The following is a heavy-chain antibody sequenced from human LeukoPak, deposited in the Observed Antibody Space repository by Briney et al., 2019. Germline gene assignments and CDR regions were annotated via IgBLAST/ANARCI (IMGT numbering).Heavy chain of an antibody. CDR1: GGSISSSNYY. CDR3: ARLLIYCSSTSCHFDY. Sequence: TSETLSLTCTVSGGSISSSNYYWGWIRRPPGKGLEWIGSIYYSGITYYNPSLKSRVTISVDTSNNQFSLKLSSVTAADTAMYYCARLLIYCSSTSCHFDYWGQGTLVTVSS. D-gene: IGHD2-2*01. J-gene: IGHJ4*02. CDR2: IYYSGIT. V-gene: IGHV4-39*01.